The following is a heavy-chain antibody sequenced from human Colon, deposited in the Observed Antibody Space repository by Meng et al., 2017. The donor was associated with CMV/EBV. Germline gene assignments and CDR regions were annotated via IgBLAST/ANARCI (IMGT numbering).Heavy chain of an antibody. V-gene: IGHV3-30*03. CDR2: IANDGTDK. J-gene: IGHJ4*02. Sequence: GEPLKISWEASGFPLSSYAMHWFRQAPGKGLEWVALIANDGTDKYYADSVKGQLTISRDNSRNTLYLQMNSLRAEDTAVYFCAREMGHKKRIFDYWGQGTLVTVSS. D-gene: IGHD2-15*01. CDR1: GFPLSSYA. CDR3: AREMGHKKRIFDY.